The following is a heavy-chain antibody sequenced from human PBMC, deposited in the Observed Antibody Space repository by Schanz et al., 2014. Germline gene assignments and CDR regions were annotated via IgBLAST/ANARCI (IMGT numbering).Heavy chain of an antibody. J-gene: IGHJ4*02. Sequence: VQLVESGGGVVQPGRSLRLSCAASGFSFNYYAMHWVRQAPGKGLEWVANIKQDESERSYVDSVKGRFTISRDNAKNSLYLQMNSLRAEDTAVYYCARDKGGYYPFDYWGQGTLVTVSS. CDR3: ARDKGGYYPFDY. V-gene: IGHV3-7*01. D-gene: IGHD3-3*01. CDR1: GFSFNYYA. CDR2: IKQDESER.